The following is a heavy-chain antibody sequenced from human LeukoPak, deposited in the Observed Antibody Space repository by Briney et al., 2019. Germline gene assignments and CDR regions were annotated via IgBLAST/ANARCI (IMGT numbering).Heavy chain of an antibody. J-gene: IGHJ4*02. CDR1: GGSISSYY. CDR2: IYTSGST. D-gene: IGHD6-13*01. V-gene: IGHV4-4*07. Sequence: PSETLSLTCTVSGGSISSYYWSWIRQPAGKGLEWIGRIYTSGSTNYNPSLKSRVTMSVDTSKNQFSLKLSSGAAADTAVYYCARDRSIAAAGVDYFDYWGQGTLVTVSS. CDR3: ARDRSIAAAGVDYFDY.